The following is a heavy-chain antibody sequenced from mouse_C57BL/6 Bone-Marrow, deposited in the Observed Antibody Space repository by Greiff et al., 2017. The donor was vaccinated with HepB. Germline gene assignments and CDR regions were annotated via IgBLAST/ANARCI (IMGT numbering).Heavy chain of an antibody. CDR2: ISGGGGNT. V-gene: IGHV5-9*01. J-gene: IGHJ3*01. CDR1: GFTFSSYT. D-gene: IGHD1-1*01. CDR3: ARRGEGGSSPFAY. Sequence: EVQGVESGGGLVKPGGSLKLSCAASGFTFSSYTMSWVRQTPEKRLEWVATISGGGGNTYYPDSVKGRFTISRDNAKNTLYLQMSSLRSEDTALYYCARRGEGGSSPFAYWGQGTLVTVSA.